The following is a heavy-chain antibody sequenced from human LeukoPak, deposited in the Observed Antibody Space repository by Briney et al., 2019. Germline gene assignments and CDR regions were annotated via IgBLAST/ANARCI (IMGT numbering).Heavy chain of an antibody. V-gene: IGHV3-9*01. CDR3: AKSNSSGCLLY. CDR1: GFTFDDYA. Sequence: GRSLRLSCAASGFTFDDYAMHWVQQAPGKGLEWVSGISWNSGSIGYADSVKGRFTISRDNAKNSLYLQMNSLRAEDTALYYCAKSNSSGCLLYWGQGTLVTVSS. J-gene: IGHJ4*02. CDR2: ISWNSGSI. D-gene: IGHD6-19*01.